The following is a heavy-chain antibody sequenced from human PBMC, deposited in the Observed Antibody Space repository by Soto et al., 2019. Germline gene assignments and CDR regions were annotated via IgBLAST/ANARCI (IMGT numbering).Heavy chain of an antibody. V-gene: IGHV4-34*01. D-gene: IGHD3-3*01. CDR2: INHSGST. CDR1: GGSFSGYY. J-gene: IGHJ4*02. CDR3: AHKGNDFWSGFNVDY. Sequence: SETLSLTCAVYGGSFSGYYWSWIRQPPGKGLEWIGEINHSGSTNYNPSLKSRVTISVDTSKNQFSLKVTSVTAADTAVYYCAHKGNDFWSGFNVDYWGQGTLVTVSS.